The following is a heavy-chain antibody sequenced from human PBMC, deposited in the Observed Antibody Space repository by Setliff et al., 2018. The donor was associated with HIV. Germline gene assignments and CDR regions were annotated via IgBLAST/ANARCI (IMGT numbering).Heavy chain of an antibody. CDR1: GASISSSSHH. V-gene: IGHV4-39*01. D-gene: IGHD1-26*01. J-gene: IGHJ6*03. Sequence: SETLSLTCTVSGASISSSSHHWAWIRQPPGKGLEYIGNIYYTGSTHHNPSLESRVATSVDTSKNQFSLKLSSVTAADTAVYYCARIVRWELVATSTFFYYYMDVWGKGTTVPSP. CDR2: IYYTGST. CDR3: ARIVRWELVATSTFFYYYMDV.